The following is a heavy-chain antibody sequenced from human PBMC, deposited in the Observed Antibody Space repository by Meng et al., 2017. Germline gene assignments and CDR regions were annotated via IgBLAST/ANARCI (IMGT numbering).Heavy chain of an antibody. V-gene: IGHV3-23*01. J-gene: IGHJ4*02. CDR2: ISCSGSST. CDR3: AKDESWFGELCPYY. CDR1: VITFSSYA. D-gene: IGHD3-10*01. Sequence: EVQVWGRGVGLVAPGGSLSLPCAVYVITFSSYAMSWVRQAPGKGLEWVSSISCSGSSTYYPDSVKGLFTIFRDNSKHTLYLQMNSLRAEDTAVYYCAKDESWFGELCPYYWGQGTLVTVSS.